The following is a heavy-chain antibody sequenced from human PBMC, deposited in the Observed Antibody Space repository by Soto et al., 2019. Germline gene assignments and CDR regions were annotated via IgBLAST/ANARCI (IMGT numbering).Heavy chain of an antibody. CDR2: INHSGST. J-gene: IGHJ4*02. CDR3: ARPLSGIFDY. D-gene: IGHD3-10*01. V-gene: IGHV4-34*01. CDR1: GGSFSGCY. Sequence: SETLSLTCAVYGGSFSGCYWSWIRQPPGKGLEWIGEINHSGSTNYNPSLKSRVTISVDTSKNQFSLKLSSVTAADTAVYYCARPLSGIFDYWGQGTMVTVYS.